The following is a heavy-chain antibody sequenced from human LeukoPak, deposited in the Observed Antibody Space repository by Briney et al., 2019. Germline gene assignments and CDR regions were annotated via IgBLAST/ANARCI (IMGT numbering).Heavy chain of an antibody. V-gene: IGHV3-30*03. CDR1: GFTFSSYG. J-gene: IGHJ4*02. CDR3: ARGTYTTSPRNPKYYFDY. D-gene: IGHD2/OR15-2a*01. CDR2: ISYDGSNK. Sequence: PGRSLRLSCAASGFTFSSYGMHWVRQAPGKGLEWVAVISYDGSNKYYADSVKGRFTISRDNSKNTLYLQMNSLRAEDTAVYYCARGTYTTSPRNPKYYFDYWGQGTLVTVSS.